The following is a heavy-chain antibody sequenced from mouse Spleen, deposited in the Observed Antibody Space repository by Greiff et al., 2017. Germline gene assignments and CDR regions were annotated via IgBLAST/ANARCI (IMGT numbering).Heavy chain of an antibody. CDR3: ARPFRDNYYAMDY. Sequence: EVNVVESGGGLVKPGGSLKLSCAASGFTFSSYAMSWVRQTPEKRLEWVAAINSNGGSTYYPDTVKDRFTISRDNAKNTLYLQMSSLRSEDTALYYCARPFRDNYYAMDYWGQGTSVTVSS. J-gene: IGHJ4*01. D-gene: IGHD3-3*01. CDR2: INSNGGST. V-gene: IGHV5-6-2*01. CDR1: GFTFSSYA.